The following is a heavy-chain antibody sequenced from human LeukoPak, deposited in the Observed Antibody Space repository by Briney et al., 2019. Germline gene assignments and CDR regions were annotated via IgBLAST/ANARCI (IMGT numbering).Heavy chain of an antibody. CDR1: GYSFTSYW. V-gene: IGHV5-51*01. CDR3: ASQRGPDSSGHYYFDY. CDR2: IYPGDSDT. J-gene: IGHJ4*02. Sequence: GESLKISCKGSGYSFTSYWIGWVRQMPGKGLEWMGIIYPGDSDTRYSPSFQGQVTISADKSISTAYLQWSSLKASDTAMYYCASQRGPDSSGHYYFDYWGQGTLVTVSS. D-gene: IGHD3-22*01.